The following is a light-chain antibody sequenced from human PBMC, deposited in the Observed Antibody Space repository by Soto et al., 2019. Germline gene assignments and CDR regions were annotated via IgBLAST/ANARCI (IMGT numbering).Light chain of an antibody. Sequence: DSQLTQSPSTLSASLGDRVIITCRALQSLNRWLAWYQQKPGKXPKLLSYYASRLQSGVPSRFSGSGSGTELALTSSRLQLDDFATYYCQQYNTYSWTFGPGPKVDIK. V-gene: IGKV1-5*01. CDR1: QSLNRW. J-gene: IGKJ1*01. CDR3: QQYNTYSWT. CDR2: YAS.